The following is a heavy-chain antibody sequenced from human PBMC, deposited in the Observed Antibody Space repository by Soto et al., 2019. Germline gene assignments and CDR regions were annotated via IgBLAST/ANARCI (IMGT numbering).Heavy chain of an antibody. Sequence: QVQLQQWGAGLLKPSETLSLTCAVYGGSFSGYYWSWIRQPPGKGLEWIGEINHSGSTNYNPSLKXXXTTSVDTSKNXXSXKXXSVTAADTAVYYCARGRKLITMVRGVKGYYYGMDVWGQGTTVTVSS. CDR1: GGSFSGYY. J-gene: IGHJ6*02. V-gene: IGHV4-34*01. CDR2: INHSGST. D-gene: IGHD3-10*01. CDR3: ARGRKLITMVRGVKGYYYGMDV.